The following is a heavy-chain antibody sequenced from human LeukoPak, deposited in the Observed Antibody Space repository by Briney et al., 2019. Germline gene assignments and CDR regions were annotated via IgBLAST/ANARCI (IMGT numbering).Heavy chain of an antibody. D-gene: IGHD2-2*01. V-gene: IGHV3-9*01. CDR2: ISWNGGSI. J-gene: IGHJ4*02. Sequence: PGGSLRLSCAASGFTFDDYAMHWVRQAPGKGLEWVSGISWNGGSIDYADSVKGRFTISRDNAKNSLYLQMNSLRAEDTALYFCRFFCSSTSCNPFDFWGQGTLVTVSS. CDR1: GFTFDDYA. CDR3: RFFCSSTSCNPFDF.